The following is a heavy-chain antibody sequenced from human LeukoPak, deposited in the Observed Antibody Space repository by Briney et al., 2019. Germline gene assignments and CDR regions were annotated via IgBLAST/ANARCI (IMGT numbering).Heavy chain of an antibody. V-gene: IGHV3-21*01. CDR3: ARDLMGITPRGY. Sequence: PGGSLRLSCAASGFTFSSYAMNWVRQAPGKGLEWVSSISSSSSYIYYADSVKGRFTISRDNAKNSLYLQMNSLRAEDTAVYYCARDLMGITPRGYWGQGTLVTVSS. CDR1: GFTFSSYA. CDR2: ISSSSSYI. J-gene: IGHJ4*02. D-gene: IGHD3-22*01.